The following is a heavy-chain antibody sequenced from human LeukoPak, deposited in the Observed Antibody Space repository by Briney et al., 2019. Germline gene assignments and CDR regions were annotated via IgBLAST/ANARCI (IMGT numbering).Heavy chain of an antibody. D-gene: IGHD2-2*01. J-gene: IGHJ4*02. CDR2: MNPNSGNT. Sequence: ASVKVSCKASGYTFSNYDISWVRQATGQALEWMGWMNPNSGNTGFAQKLQGRVTMTRNISISTAYMDLSSLRSEDTAVYYCARYRRGVYYFDYWGQGTLVTVSS. CDR1: GYTFSNYD. V-gene: IGHV1-8*01. CDR3: ARYRRGVYYFDY.